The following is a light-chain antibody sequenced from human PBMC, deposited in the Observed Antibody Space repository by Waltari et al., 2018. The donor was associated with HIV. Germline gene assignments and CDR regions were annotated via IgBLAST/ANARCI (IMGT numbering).Light chain of an antibody. Sequence: QSVLTQPPSVSAAPGQKVTISCSGSSPNLGSNRLFWYQQPPGTAPKLLIYDNTKRPSGIPDRFSGSKSGTLATLGITGLQTGDEADYYCGTWDSSLSAVLFGGGTKLTVL. CDR2: DNT. CDR3: GTWDSSLSAVL. V-gene: IGLV1-51*01. CDR1: SPNLGSNR. J-gene: IGLJ2*01.